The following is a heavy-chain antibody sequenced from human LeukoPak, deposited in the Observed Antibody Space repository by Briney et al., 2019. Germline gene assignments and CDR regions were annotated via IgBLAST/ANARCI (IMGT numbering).Heavy chain of an antibody. Sequence: GGSLRLSCAASGFTFSSFTMTWVRQAPGKGLEWVSAIGCRGGSTYYADSLEGRFTIARDTSKDMVYLQMNSLKVEDTAIYYCGKEGGAWGQGTKVTVSS. D-gene: IGHD3-16*01. CDR1: GFTFSSFT. J-gene: IGHJ5*02. CDR3: GKEGGA. CDR2: IGCRGGST. V-gene: IGHV3-23*01.